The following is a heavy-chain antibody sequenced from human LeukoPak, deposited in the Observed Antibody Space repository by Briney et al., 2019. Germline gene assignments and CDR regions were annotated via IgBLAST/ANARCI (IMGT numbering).Heavy chain of an antibody. D-gene: IGHD3-3*01. CDR1: GFTFSGYA. Sequence: SGGSLRLSCAASGFTFSGYAMSWVRQAPGKGLEWVSAISGSGGSTYYADSVKGRFTISRDNSKNTLYLQMSSLRAEDTAVYYCAKFKRSRRITIFGVVITSIDYWGQGTLVTVSS. J-gene: IGHJ4*02. V-gene: IGHV3-23*01. CDR3: AKFKRSRRITIFGVVITSIDY. CDR2: ISGSGGST.